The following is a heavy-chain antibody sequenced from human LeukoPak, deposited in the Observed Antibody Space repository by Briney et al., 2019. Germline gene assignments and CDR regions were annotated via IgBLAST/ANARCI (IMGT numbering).Heavy chain of an antibody. CDR3: ARGWSQLMEAFRFFGVVNSKKGAFDI. Sequence: ASVKVSCKASGYTFTGYYMHWVRQATGQGLEWMGWMNPNSGNTGYAQKFQGRVTITRNTSISTAYMELSSLRSEDTAVYYCARGWSQLMEAFRFFGVVNSKKGAFDIWGQGTMVTVSS. V-gene: IGHV1-8*03. CDR2: MNPNSGNT. CDR1: GYTFTGYY. J-gene: IGHJ3*02. D-gene: IGHD3-3*01.